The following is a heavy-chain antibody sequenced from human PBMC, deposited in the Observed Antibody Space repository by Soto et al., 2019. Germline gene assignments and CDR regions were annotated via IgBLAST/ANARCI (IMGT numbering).Heavy chain of an antibody. Sequence: QVQLVESGGGVVQPGRSLRLSCAASGFTFSSYGMHWVRQAPGKGLEWVAVISYDGSNKYYADSVKGRFTISRDNSKNTLYLQMNSLRAEDTAVYYCARDWEILGFMTTVTTVLGYWGQGTLVTVSS. V-gene: IGHV3-30*03. CDR2: ISYDGSNK. CDR1: GFTFSSYG. CDR3: ARDWEILGFMTTVTTVLGY. J-gene: IGHJ4*02. D-gene: IGHD4-17*01.